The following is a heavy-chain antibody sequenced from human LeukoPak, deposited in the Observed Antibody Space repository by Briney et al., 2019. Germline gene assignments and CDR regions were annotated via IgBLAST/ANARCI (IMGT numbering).Heavy chain of an antibody. CDR2: VYSSGST. V-gene: IGHV4-61*02. CDR1: GGSISSGSYY. D-gene: IGHD2-21*02. J-gene: IGHJ4*02. CDR3: AISCGGDCYSSGLDY. Sequence: PSETLSLTCTVSGGSISSGSYYWSWIRQPAGTGLEWIGRVYSSGSTNYNPSLKSRVTISVDTSKNQFSLKLSSVTAADTAVYYCAISCGGDCYSSGLDYWGQGTLVTVSS.